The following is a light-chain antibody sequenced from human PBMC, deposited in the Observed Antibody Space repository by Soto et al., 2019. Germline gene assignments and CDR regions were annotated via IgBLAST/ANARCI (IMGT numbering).Light chain of an antibody. CDR1: GSNIGINT. Sequence: QSVLTQPPSASGTPGQRVTISCSGSGSNIGINTVNWYQQLPGTAPKLLMYNNNRRPSGVSGRFSGSKSGTSASLAISGLHSEDEADYYCAAWDDSLNAWVFGGGTKLTVL. V-gene: IGLV1-44*01. J-gene: IGLJ3*02. CDR2: NNN. CDR3: AAWDDSLNAWV.